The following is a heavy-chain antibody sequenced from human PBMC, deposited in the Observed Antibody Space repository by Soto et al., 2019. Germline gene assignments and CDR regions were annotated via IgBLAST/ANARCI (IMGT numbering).Heavy chain of an antibody. D-gene: IGHD3-16*01. Sequence: SVKVSCKASGGTFSRSAISWVRQAPGQGLEWMGAIIPILDSATYAQKFQGRLTITADESTSTAYLELTSLISDDTSVYYCARNMSFVHWRQGPLVSV. CDR1: GGTFSRSA. J-gene: IGHJ1*01. CDR2: IIPILDSA. CDR3: ARNMSFVH. V-gene: IGHV1-69*13.